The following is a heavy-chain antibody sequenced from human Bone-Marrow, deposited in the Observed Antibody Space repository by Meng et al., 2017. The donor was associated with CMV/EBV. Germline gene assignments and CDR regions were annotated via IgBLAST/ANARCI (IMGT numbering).Heavy chain of an antibody. D-gene: IGHD6-13*01. CDR2: MNPNSGNT. CDR3: ARGNRGRIAPAGYCNYYGMDV. J-gene: IGHJ6*02. V-gene: IGHV1-8*02. Sequence: ASVKVSCKASGYTFTSYDINWVRQATGQGLEWMGWMNPNSGNTGYAQKFQGRVTMTRNTSISTAYMELSSLRSGDTAVYYCARGNRGRIAPAGYCNYYGMDVWGQGTTVTVSS. CDR1: GYTFTSYD.